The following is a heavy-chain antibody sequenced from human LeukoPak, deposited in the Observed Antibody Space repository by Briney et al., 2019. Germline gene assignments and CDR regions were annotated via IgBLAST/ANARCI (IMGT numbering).Heavy chain of an antibody. CDR2: IHQSGNT. D-gene: IGHD3-10*01. J-gene: IGHJ5*02. Sequence: SETLSLTCTVSGYSISSGYYWGWIRQPPGKGLEWIGSIHQSGNTFYNPSLKSRVTISADTSKNQFSLKLRSVTAADTAVYHCARIHGSGTYYNPQNWFDPWGQGTLVTVST. CDR3: ARIHGSGTYYNPQNWFDP. CDR1: GYSISSGYY. V-gene: IGHV4-38-2*02.